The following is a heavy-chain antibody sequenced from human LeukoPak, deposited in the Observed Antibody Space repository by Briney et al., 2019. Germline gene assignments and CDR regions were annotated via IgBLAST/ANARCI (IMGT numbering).Heavy chain of an antibody. J-gene: IGHJ4*02. Sequence: GGSLRLSCAASGFTFSNAWMRWVRQARGRGLEWVGRIKSKTDGGTTDYAAPVKGRFNIPRDDSKNTLYLQMNSLKTEDTDVYYCTTETGILWFGDLLLNDYWGQGTLVTVSS. D-gene: IGHD3-10*01. CDR2: IKSKTDGGTT. CDR3: TTETGILWFGDLLLNDY. CDR1: GFTFSNAW. V-gene: IGHV3-15*01.